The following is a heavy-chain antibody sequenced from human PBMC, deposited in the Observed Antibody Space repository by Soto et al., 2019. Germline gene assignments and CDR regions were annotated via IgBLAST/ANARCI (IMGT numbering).Heavy chain of an antibody. CDR2: IIPIFGKA. D-gene: IGHD4-17*01. Sequence: QVQLVKSGAEVKKPGSSVNVSCKASGGTFSSYAISWVRQAPGQGLEWMGGIIPIFGKANYAQKFQGRVTITADESTSTAYMELSSLRSEDTAVYYCATDRRDYGGNAVYFDYWGQGTLVTVSS. CDR1: GGTFSSYA. J-gene: IGHJ4*02. CDR3: ATDRRDYGGNAVYFDY. V-gene: IGHV1-69*12.